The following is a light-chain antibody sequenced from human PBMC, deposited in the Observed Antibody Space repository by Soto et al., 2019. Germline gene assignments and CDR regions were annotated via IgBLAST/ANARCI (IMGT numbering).Light chain of an antibody. CDR1: QSVGGN. Sequence: IVMTQSPATLSVSPGERATLSCRASQSVGGNLAWYQQKPGQAPRLLIYGSSTRATGIPARFSGSGSGTEFTLTISSLHSEDFAVYYCQQYNNWPPLTFGGGTKVDIK. CDR2: GSS. CDR3: QQYNNWPPLT. V-gene: IGKV3-15*01. J-gene: IGKJ4*01.